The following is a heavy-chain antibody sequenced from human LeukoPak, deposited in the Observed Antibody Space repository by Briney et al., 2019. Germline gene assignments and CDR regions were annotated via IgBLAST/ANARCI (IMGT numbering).Heavy chain of an antibody. Sequence: ASVKVSCKASGYTFTSYGISWVRQAPGQGLEWMGWINPNSGGTNYAQKFQGRVTMTRDTSISTAYMELSRLRSDDTAVYYCARGVGGYSYHVDYWGQGTLVAVSS. V-gene: IGHV1-2*02. J-gene: IGHJ4*02. CDR2: INPNSGGT. CDR3: ARGVGGYSYHVDY. CDR1: GYTFTSYG. D-gene: IGHD5-18*01.